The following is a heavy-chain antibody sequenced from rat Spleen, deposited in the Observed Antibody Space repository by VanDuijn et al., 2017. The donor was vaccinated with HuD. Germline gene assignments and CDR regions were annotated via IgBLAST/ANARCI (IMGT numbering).Heavy chain of an antibody. CDR3: TRGYAHY. D-gene: IGHD1-12*01. Sequence: EVQLVESGGGLVQPGTSLKLSCAASGFTFSDHYMAWVRQAPTKGLEWVASISYDGISTYYRDSVKGRFTISRDNAKSTLYLQMSSLRSEDTATYYCTRGYAHYWGQGVMVTVSS. CDR1: GFTFSDHY. CDR2: ISYDGIST. J-gene: IGHJ2*01. V-gene: IGHV5-20*01.